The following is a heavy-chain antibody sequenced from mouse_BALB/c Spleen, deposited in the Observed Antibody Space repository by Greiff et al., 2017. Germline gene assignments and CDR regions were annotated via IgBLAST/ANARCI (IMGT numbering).Heavy chain of an antibody. CDR1: GFTFSSYA. CDR3: ARQGNLGYFDY. V-gene: IGHV5-12-1*01. Sequence: EVHLVESGGGLVKPGGSLKLSCAASGFTFSSYAMSWVRQSPEKRLEWVAYISSGGGSTYYPDTVKGRFTISRDNAKNTLYLQMSSLKSEDTAMYYCARQGNLGYFDYWGQGTTLTVSS. J-gene: IGHJ2*01. CDR2: ISSGGGST.